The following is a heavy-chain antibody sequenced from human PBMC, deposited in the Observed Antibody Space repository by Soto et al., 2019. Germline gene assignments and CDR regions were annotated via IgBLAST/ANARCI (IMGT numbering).Heavy chain of an antibody. CDR3: ARISVTMVRGLYLRVFDY. V-gene: IGHV5-10-1*01. D-gene: IGHD3-10*01. J-gene: IGHJ4*02. CDR2: IDPSDSYT. CDR1: GYSFTSYW. Sequence: PGESLKISCKGSGYSFTSYWMSGVRQMPGKGLEWMGRIDPSDSYTNYSPSFQGHVTISADKSISTAYLQWSSLKASDTAMYYCARISVTMVRGLYLRVFDYWGQGTLVTVSS.